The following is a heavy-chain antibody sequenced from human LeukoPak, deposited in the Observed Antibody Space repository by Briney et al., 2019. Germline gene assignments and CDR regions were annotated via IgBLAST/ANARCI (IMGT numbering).Heavy chain of an antibody. CDR3: ARDRGPVQLERRIPNWFDP. Sequence: GGSLRLSCAASGFTFSSYSMNWVRQAPGKGLEWVSYIRSSSSTIYYADSVKGRFTISRDNAKNSLYLQMNSLRAEDTAVYYCARDRGPVQLERRIPNWFDPWGQGTLVTVSS. D-gene: IGHD1-1*01. J-gene: IGHJ5*02. CDR1: GFTFSSYS. V-gene: IGHV3-48*04. CDR2: IRSSSSTI.